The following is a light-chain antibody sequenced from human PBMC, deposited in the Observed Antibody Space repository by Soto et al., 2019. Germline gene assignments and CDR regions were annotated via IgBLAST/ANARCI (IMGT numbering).Light chain of an antibody. CDR1: QSISSW. V-gene: IGKV1-5*01. CDR2: DAS. J-gene: IGKJ4*01. Sequence: DIQMTQSPSTLSASVGDRVTITCRASQSISSWLAWYQQKPGKAPKLLIYDASSLESGVPSRFSGSGSGTEFTLTISSLQPDDFATYYCQQYNSFSLTFGGGTKVEIE. CDR3: QQYNSFSLT.